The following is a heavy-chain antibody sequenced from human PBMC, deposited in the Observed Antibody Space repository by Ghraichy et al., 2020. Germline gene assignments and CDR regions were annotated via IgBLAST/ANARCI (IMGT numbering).Heavy chain of an antibody. V-gene: IGHV3-23*01. CDR2: ISGSGGRT. CDR3: AKHKEDYGDSRVDY. D-gene: IGHD4-17*01. Sequence: GGSLRLSCAASRFTFSNYATTWVRQAPGKGLEWVSGISGSGGRTFYADSVKGRFTISRDNSKNTLYLQMNSLRAEDTAVYYCAKHKEDYGDSRVDYWGQGTLVTVSS. CDR1: RFTFSNYA. J-gene: IGHJ4*02.